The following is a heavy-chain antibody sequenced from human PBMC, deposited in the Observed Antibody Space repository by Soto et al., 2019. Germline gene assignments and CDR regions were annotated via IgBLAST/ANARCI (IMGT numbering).Heavy chain of an antibody. CDR1: GDSISSYY. CDR3: ARRAGAVPGRIDF. CDR2: IYYTGST. V-gene: IGHV4-59*08. Sequence: HVQLQESGPGLVKPSETLSLICTVSGDSISSYYWSWIRQPPGKGLEWIGFIYYTGSTNYNPSLKSRVTISVATSKNQLSLKLSSVTAAHTAVYYCARRAGAVPGRIDFWGHGTLVTVSS. J-gene: IGHJ4*01. D-gene: IGHD6-19*01.